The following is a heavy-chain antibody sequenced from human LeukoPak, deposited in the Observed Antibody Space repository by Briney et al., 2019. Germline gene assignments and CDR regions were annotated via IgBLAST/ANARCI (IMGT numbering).Heavy chain of an antibody. CDR1: GGSISNYY. CDR3: ARDAGYRSRLNYFDP. CDR2: VYYTGTT. V-gene: IGHV4-59*01. J-gene: IGHJ5*02. D-gene: IGHD5-24*01. Sequence: SETLSLTCTVSGGSISNYYWSWLRQSPGKELEWIAHVYYTGTTIYRPSLKSRLTVSVDPSKNQFSLNLSSVTAADTAVYYCARDAGYRSRLNYFDPWGQGTLVTVSS.